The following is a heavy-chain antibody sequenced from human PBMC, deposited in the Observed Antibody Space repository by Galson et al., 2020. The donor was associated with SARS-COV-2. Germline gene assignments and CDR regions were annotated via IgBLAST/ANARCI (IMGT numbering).Heavy chain of an antibody. CDR2: ISGSGGST. J-gene: IGHJ6*02. Sequence: GESLKISCAASGFTFSSYAMSWVRQAPGKGLEWVSAISGSGGSTYYADSVKGRFTISRDNSKNTLYLQMNSLRAEDTAVYYCAKGEYIYGSSYYYYGMDVWGQGTTVTVSS. CDR1: GFTFSSYA. D-gene: IGHD5-18*01. CDR3: AKGEYIYGSSYYYYGMDV. V-gene: IGHV3-23*01.